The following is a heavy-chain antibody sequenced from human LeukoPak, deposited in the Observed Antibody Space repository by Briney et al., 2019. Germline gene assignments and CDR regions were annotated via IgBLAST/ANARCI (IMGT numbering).Heavy chain of an antibody. Sequence: SETLSLTCAVYGGSFSGYYWSWIRQPPGKGLEWIGEINHSGSASYNPSLKSRVTISVDTSKSQFSLKLSSVTATDTAIYYCARGSHTYYDKVPVDYWGKGTLVTVSS. CDR2: INHSGSA. CDR1: GGSFSGYY. D-gene: IGHD3-16*01. J-gene: IGHJ4*02. V-gene: IGHV4-34*01. CDR3: ARGSHTYYDKVPVDY.